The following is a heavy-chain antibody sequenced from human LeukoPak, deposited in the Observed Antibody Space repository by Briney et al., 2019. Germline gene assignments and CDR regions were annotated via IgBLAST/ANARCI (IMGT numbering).Heavy chain of an antibody. J-gene: IGHJ4*02. CDR2: IFYSGST. D-gene: IGHD2-2*02. Sequence: SETLSLTCSVSGGSINNYYWSWIRQPPGKGLEWIGHIFYSGSTNYNPSLKSRVTISVDTSKNQFSLKLSSVTAADTAVYYCVRVGCSSTSCYNDYWGQGTLVTVSS. CDR1: GGSINNYY. CDR3: VRVGCSSTSCYNDY. V-gene: IGHV4-59*01.